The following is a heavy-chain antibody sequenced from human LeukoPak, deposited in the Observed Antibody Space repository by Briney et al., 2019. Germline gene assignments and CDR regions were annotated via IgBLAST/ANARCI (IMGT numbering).Heavy chain of an antibody. CDR1: GGSFSGYY. V-gene: IGHV4-34*01. Sequence: SETLSLICAVYGGSFSGYYWSWIRQPPGKGLEWIGEINHSGSTNYNPSLKSRVTISVDTSKNQFSLKLSSVTAADTAVYYCARPRYCSGGSCYLYYYYYMDVWGKGTTVTVSS. CDR2: INHSGST. J-gene: IGHJ6*03. CDR3: ARPRYCSGGSCYLYYYYYMDV. D-gene: IGHD2-15*01.